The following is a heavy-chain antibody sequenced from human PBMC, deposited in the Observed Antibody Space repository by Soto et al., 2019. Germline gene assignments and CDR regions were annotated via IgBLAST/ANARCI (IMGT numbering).Heavy chain of an antibody. V-gene: IGHV3-23*01. D-gene: IGHD2-15*01. CDR2: VSGGGST. J-gene: IGHJ4*02. Sequence: PGGSLRLSCAASGFTFTNYAMGWVRQAPGKGLEWVSVVSGGGSTYYADSVTGRFTVSRDNSKNTLSLQMNSLRAEDTAVYYCAKRRGAGGHFDYWGQGALVTVSS. CDR3: AKRRGAGGHFDY. CDR1: GFTFTNYA.